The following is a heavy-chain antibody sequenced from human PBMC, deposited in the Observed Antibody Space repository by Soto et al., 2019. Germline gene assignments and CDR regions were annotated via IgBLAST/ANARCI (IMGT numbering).Heavy chain of an antibody. V-gene: IGHV3-48*02. CDR2: ISSSSSTI. Sequence: PGGSLRLSCAASGFTFSTYNMNWVRQAPGKGLEWVSYISSSSSTIYYSDSVKGRFTISRDNAKNSLYLQMNSLRDEDTAVYYCAREYTAWPLAYGLDVWGQGTTVTVSS. J-gene: IGHJ6*02. CDR1: GFTFSTYN. D-gene: IGHD2-2*02. CDR3: AREYTAWPLAYGLDV.